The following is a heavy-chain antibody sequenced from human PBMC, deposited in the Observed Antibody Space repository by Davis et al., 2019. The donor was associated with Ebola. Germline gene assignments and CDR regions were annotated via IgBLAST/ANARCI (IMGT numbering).Heavy chain of an antibody. D-gene: IGHD6-19*01. V-gene: IGHV4-59*08. CDR3: VRHGLQWLVQHWFDP. CDR1: GGSISSYY. J-gene: IGHJ5*02. CDR2: IYYSRST. Sequence: SETLSLTCTVSGGSISSYYWSWIRQPPGKGLEWIGYIYYSRSTSYNPSLKSRVTMSVDMSKNQFSLKLTSVTAADTAVYYCVRHGLQWLVQHWFDPWGQGTHVTVSS.